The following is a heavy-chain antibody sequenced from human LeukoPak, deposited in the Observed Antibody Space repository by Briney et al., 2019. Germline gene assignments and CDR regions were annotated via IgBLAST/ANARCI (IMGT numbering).Heavy chain of an antibody. V-gene: IGHV4-59*01. Sequence: SETLSLTCTVSGGSISSYYWSWIRQPPGKGLEWIGYIYYSGSTNYNPSLKSRVTISVDTSKNQFSLTLSSVTAADTAVYYCARGGELHYYYYYMDVWGKGTTVTVSS. CDR2: IYYSGST. D-gene: IGHD1-26*01. J-gene: IGHJ6*03. CDR3: ARGGELHYYYYYMDV. CDR1: GGSISSYY.